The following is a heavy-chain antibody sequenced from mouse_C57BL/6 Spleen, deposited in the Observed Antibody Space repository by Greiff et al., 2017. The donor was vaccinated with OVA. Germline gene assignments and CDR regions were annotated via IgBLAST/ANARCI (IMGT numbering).Heavy chain of an antibody. Sequence: VQRVESGAELVRPGASVKLSCKASGYTFTDYYINWVKQRPGQGLEWIARIYPGSGNTYYNEKFKGKATLTAEKSSSTAYMQLSSLTSEDSAVYFCARGNWHWYFDVWGTGTTVTVSS. J-gene: IGHJ1*03. CDR1: GYTFTDYY. V-gene: IGHV1-76*01. CDR2: IYPGSGNT. CDR3: ARGNWHWYFDV. D-gene: IGHD4-1*01.